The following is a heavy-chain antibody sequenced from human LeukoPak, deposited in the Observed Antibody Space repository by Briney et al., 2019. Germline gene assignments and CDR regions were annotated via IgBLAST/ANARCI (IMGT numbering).Heavy chain of an antibody. CDR2: TSCDGSNK. V-gene: IGHV3-30*03. Sequence: PGGSLRLSCAASGFTFSDYGMHWVRQAPGKGLEWVAVTSCDGSNKYYADSVKGRFTISRDNAKNSLYLQMNSLRAEDTAVYYCARVQPDYWGQGTLVTVSS. CDR3: ARVQPDY. CDR1: GFTFSDYG. J-gene: IGHJ4*02.